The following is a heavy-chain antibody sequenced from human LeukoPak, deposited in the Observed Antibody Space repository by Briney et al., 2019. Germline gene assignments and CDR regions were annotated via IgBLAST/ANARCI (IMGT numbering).Heavy chain of an antibody. Sequence: GGSLRLSCAASGFTFSSYSMNWVRQAPGKGLEWVSSISSSSSYIYYADSVKGRFTISRDNAKNSLYLQMNSLRAEDTAVYYCARGGYSPMDYFDYWGQGTLVTVSS. D-gene: IGHD5-18*01. CDR2: ISSSSSYI. CDR1: GFTFSSYS. V-gene: IGHV3-21*01. J-gene: IGHJ4*02. CDR3: ARGGYSPMDYFDY.